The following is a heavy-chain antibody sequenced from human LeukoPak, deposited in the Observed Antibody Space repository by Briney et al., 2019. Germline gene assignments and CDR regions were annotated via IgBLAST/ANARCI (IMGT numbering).Heavy chain of an antibody. CDR2: IYYSGST. V-gene: IGHV4-39*07. CDR3: ARYSSSWRDDAFDI. J-gene: IGHJ3*02. Sequence: PSETLSLTCTVSGGSISSSSYYWGWIRQPPGKGLEWIGSIYYSGSTYYNPSLKSRVTISVDTSKNQFSLKLSSVTAADTAVYYCARYSSSWRDDAFDIWGQGTMVTVSS. D-gene: IGHD6-13*01. CDR1: GGSISSSSYY.